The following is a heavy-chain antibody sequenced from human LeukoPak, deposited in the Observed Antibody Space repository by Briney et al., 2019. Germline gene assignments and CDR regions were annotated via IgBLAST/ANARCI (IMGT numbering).Heavy chain of an antibody. CDR1: GYTFTGYY. D-gene: IGHD5-12*01. Sequence: GASVKVSCKASGYTFTGYYIYWVRQAPGQRLEWMGQISPHSGGTNYAQKFQGRVTMTRDTSITTAYMELSSLRSDDTAVYYCARGGTDYWGQGTLVTVSS. J-gene: IGHJ4*02. CDR2: ISPHSGGT. CDR3: ARGGTDY. V-gene: IGHV1-2*06.